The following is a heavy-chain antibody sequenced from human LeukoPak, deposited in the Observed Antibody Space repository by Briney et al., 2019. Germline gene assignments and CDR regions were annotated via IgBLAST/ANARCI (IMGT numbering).Heavy chain of an antibody. CDR1: GFTFSSYW. CDR2: INTDGSST. Sequence: PGGSLRLSCEASGFTFSSYWMHWVRQAPGKGLVWVSHINTDGSSTNYADSVRGRFTVSRDNAKNTLNLQMNSLRVEDTGVYYCARDNGGVDYWGQGTLVTVSS. V-gene: IGHV3-74*01. D-gene: IGHD2-8*01. J-gene: IGHJ4*02. CDR3: ARDNGGVDY.